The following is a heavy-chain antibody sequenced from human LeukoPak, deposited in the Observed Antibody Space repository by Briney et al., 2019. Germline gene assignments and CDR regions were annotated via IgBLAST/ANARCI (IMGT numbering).Heavy chain of an antibody. CDR1: GGSISSYY. Sequence: SETLSLTCTVSGGSISSYYWSWIRQPPGKGLEWIGYIYYSGSTNYNPSLKSRVTISVDTSKNQFSLKLSSVTAADTAVYYCARGGGYSYGYDGYYFDYWGQGTLVTVSS. CDR2: IYYSGST. D-gene: IGHD5-18*01. V-gene: IGHV4-59*01. J-gene: IGHJ4*02. CDR3: ARGGGYSYGYDGYYFDY.